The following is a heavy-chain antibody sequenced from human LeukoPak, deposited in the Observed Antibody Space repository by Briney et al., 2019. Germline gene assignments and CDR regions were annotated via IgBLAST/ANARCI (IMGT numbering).Heavy chain of an antibody. CDR1: GYTFTDYY. Sequence: ASVKVSCKASGYTFTDYYMHWVRQAPGQGPEWMGWINPNSGGTRYAQKFQGRVTMTRDTSISTVYMELSSLRSDDTAVYYCVRSGLGELSYFDYWGQGTLVTVSP. CDR2: INPNSGGT. D-gene: IGHD3-10*01. V-gene: IGHV1-2*02. J-gene: IGHJ4*02. CDR3: VRSGLGELSYFDY.